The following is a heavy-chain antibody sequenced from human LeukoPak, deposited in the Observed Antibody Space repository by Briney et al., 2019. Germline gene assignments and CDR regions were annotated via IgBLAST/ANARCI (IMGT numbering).Heavy chain of an antibody. V-gene: IGHV1-46*01. CDR2: INPSGGST. CDR3: ARGHYDILTGYYTQRYYYYMDV. CDR1: GYTFTSYY. D-gene: IGHD3-9*01. J-gene: IGHJ6*03. Sequence: GSVKVSCKASGYTFTSYYMHWVRQAPGQGLEWMGIINPSGGSTSYAQKFQGRVTMTRDMSTSTVYMELSSLRSEDTAVYYCARGHYDILTGYYTQRYYYYMDVWGKGTTATVSS.